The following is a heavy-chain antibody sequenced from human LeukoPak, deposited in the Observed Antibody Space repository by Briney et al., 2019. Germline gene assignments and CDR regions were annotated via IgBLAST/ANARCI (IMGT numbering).Heavy chain of an antibody. CDR3: ARFTGYSYGYYWFDP. CDR1: GGSISSSSYY. Sequence: DPSETLSLTCTVSGGSISSSSYYWGWIRQPPGKGLEWIGSIYYSGSTNYNPSLKSRVTISVDTSKNQFSLKLSSVTAADTAVYYCARFTGYSYGYYWFDPWGQGTLVTVSS. CDR2: IYYSGST. V-gene: IGHV4-39*07. D-gene: IGHD5-18*01. J-gene: IGHJ5*02.